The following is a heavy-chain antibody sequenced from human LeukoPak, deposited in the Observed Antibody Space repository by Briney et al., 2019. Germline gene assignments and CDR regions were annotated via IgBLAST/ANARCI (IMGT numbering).Heavy chain of an antibody. V-gene: IGHV4-34*01. J-gene: IGHJ6*03. CDR2: INHSGST. CDR1: GGSFSGYY. Sequence: SETLSLTCAVYGGSFSGYYWSWIRQPPGKGPEWIGEINHSGSTNYNPSLKSRVTISVDTYKNQFSLKLSSVTAADTAVYYCARDWGVSARPGYMDVWGKGTTVTVSS. D-gene: IGHD6-6*01. CDR3: ARDWGVSARPGYMDV.